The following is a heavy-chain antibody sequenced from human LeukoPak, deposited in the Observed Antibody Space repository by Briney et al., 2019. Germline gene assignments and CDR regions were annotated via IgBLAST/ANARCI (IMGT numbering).Heavy chain of an antibody. V-gene: IGHV2-5*02. CDR1: GFSLSTSGVG. Sequence: SGPTLVNPTQTLTLTCTFSGFSLSTSGVGVGWIRQPPGKALEWLALIYWDDDKRYSPSLRSRLTITKDTSKNQVVLTMTNMDPVDTATYYCAHHLTPRYSSSWRYFDYWGQGTLVTVSS. D-gene: IGHD6-13*01. CDR3: AHHLTPRYSSSWRYFDY. CDR2: IYWDDDK. J-gene: IGHJ4*02.